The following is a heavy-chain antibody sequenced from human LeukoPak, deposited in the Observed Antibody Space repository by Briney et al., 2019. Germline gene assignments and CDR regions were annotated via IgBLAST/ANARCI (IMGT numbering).Heavy chain of an antibody. V-gene: IGHV4-34*01. CDR3: ARRHARNYYDSSDYYFQH. CDR2: INHSGST. Sequence: SETLSLTCAVYGGSFSGYYWSWIRQPPGKGLKWIGEINHSGSTNYNPSLKSRVTISVDTSKNQFSLKLSSVTAADTVVYYCARRHARNYYDSSDYYFQHWGQGTLVTVSS. J-gene: IGHJ1*01. D-gene: IGHD3-22*01. CDR1: GGSFSGYY.